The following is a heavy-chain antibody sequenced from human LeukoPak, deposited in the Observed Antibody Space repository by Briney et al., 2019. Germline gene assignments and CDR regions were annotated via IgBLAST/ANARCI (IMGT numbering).Heavy chain of an antibody. D-gene: IGHD1-26*01. V-gene: IGHV3-21*01. CDR1: GFTLSTYW. Sequence: GGSLRLSCAASGFTLSTYWMSWVRQAPGKGLEWVSSITSTSSYIYYADSVKGRFTISRDNAKSSLYLQMNSLRDKDTAVYYCARDPYSGSYGDYYYYYMDVWGKGTTVTISS. CDR3: ARDPYSGSYGDYYYYYMDV. CDR2: ITSTSSYI. J-gene: IGHJ6*03.